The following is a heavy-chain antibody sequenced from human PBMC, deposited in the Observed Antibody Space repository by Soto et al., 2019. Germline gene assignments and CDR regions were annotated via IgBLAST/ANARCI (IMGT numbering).Heavy chain of an antibody. CDR2: IIPIFGTA. V-gene: IGHV1-69*13. CDR1: GGTFSSYA. Sequence: ASVKVSCKASGGTFSSYAISWVRQAPGQGLEWMGGIIPIFGTANYAQKFQGRVTITAGESTSTAYMELSSLRSEDTAVYYCVRLRLGEPGDVWGQGTTVTVSS. CDR3: VRLRLGEPGDV. D-gene: IGHD3-16*01. J-gene: IGHJ6*02.